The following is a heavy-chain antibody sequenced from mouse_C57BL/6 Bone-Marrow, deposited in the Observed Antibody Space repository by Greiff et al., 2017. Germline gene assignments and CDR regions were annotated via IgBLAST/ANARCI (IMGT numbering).Heavy chain of an antibody. CDR3: TRNGVYWYFDV. D-gene: IGHD2-1*01. J-gene: IGHJ1*03. Sequence: VQLQQPGAELVRPGASVKLSCTASGFNIKDDYMHWVKQRPEQGLEWIGWIDPENGDTEYASKFQGKATITADTSSNTAYLQLSSLTSEDTAVYYCTRNGVYWYFDVWGTGTTVTVSS. CDR1: GFNIKDDY. CDR2: IDPENGDT. V-gene: IGHV14-4*01.